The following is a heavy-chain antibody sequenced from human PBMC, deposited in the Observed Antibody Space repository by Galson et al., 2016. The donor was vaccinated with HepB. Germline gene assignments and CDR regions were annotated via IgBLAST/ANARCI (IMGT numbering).Heavy chain of an antibody. Sequence: SLRLSCAASGFTFSNYAMNWVRQAPGKGLEWVSAISGRGGSTFYAESAKGRFTISRDNSRNTLYLQMNSLRAEDTAVYYCARDAQQLLRGYYYGMDSWGQGTLVTVSS. CDR2: ISGRGGST. V-gene: IGHV3-23*01. D-gene: IGHD3-22*01. CDR3: ARDAQQLLRGYYYGMDS. CDR1: GFTFSNYA. J-gene: IGHJ4*02.